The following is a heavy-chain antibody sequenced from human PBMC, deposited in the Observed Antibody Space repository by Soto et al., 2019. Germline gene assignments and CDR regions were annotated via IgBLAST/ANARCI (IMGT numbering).Heavy chain of an antibody. Sequence: ETLSLTCTVSGGSISSYYWSWIRQPPGKGLEWIGYIYYSGSTKYNPSLKSRVTISLDTSKNQFSLKLSSVTAADTAVYYCARHLALQVDYYYYGMDVWGQGTTVTVSS. CDR3: ARHLALQVDYYYYGMDV. CDR2: IYYSGST. CDR1: GGSISSYY. V-gene: IGHV4-59*08. J-gene: IGHJ6*02. D-gene: IGHD1-26*01.